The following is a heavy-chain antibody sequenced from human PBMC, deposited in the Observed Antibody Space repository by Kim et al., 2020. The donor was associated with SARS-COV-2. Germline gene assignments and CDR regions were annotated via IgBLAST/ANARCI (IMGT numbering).Heavy chain of an antibody. CDR3: AKGGYSGSYYLCDY. CDR2: ISHSGGGT. J-gene: IGHJ4*02. Sequence: GGSLRLSCAASGFPFNRNAMNWVRQAPGKGLEWVSTISHSGGGTYYADSVKGRFTVSRDNSKNTLYLQMKSLRAEDTAIYYCAKGGYSGSYYLCDYWGQGTLVTVSS. V-gene: IGHV3-23*01. CDR1: GFPFNRNA. D-gene: IGHD1-26*01.